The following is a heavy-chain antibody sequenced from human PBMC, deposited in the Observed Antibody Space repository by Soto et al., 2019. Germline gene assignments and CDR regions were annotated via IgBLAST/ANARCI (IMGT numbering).Heavy chain of an antibody. CDR1: GGSISSYY. CDR3: ARGPPPYSSGWYGNNWFDP. D-gene: IGHD6-19*01. Sequence: PSETLSLTCTVSGGSISSYYWSWIRQPPGKGLEWIGYIYYSGSTNYNPSLKSRVTISVDTSKNQFSLKLSSVTAADTAVYYCARGPPPYSSGWYGNNWFDPWGQGTLVTVSS. CDR2: IYYSGST. V-gene: IGHV4-59*01. J-gene: IGHJ5*02.